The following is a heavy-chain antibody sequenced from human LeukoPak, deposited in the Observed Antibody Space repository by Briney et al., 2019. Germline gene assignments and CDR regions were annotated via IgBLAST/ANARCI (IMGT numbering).Heavy chain of an antibody. CDR1: GFTFTIFG. J-gene: IGHJ3*02. D-gene: IGHD3-3*01. V-gene: IGHV3-48*01. CDR3: ARTYDFGRGPPGDAFDN. Sequence: GSLRLSCAASGFTFTIFGLNWVRQAPGKVPEWVSYIDARSGITYYADSVQGRFTISRDNAQESVFLQMNSLRADDTAVYYCARTYDFGRGPPGDAFDNWGPGTMVTVSS. CDR2: IDARSGIT.